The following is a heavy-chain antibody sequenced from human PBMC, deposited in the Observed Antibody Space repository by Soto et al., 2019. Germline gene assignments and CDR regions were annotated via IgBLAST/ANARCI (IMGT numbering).Heavy chain of an antibody. CDR1: GGSFSGYY. Sequence: SETLSLTCAVYGGSFSGYYWSWIRQPPGKGLEWIGEINHSGSTNYNPSLKSRVTISVDTSKNQFSLKLSSVTAADTAVYYCTRAARRRGWFDPWGQGTLVTVSS. CDR3: TRAARRRGWFDP. D-gene: IGHD6-6*01. V-gene: IGHV4-34*01. J-gene: IGHJ5*02. CDR2: INHSGST.